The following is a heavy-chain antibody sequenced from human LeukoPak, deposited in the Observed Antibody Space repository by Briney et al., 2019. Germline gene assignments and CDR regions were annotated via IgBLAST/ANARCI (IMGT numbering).Heavy chain of an antibody. D-gene: IGHD2-15*01. J-gene: IGHJ5*02. V-gene: IGHV4-30-4*08. CDR2: MYYSGSS. Sequence: SETLSLTCTVSGDSVSTGDYYWSWIRQPPGKGLECIGYMYYSGSSYYNPSFKSRVTISVDRSKNQFSLILNSMTAADTAVYYCARQFCSGGSCYSDLFDPWGQGTLVTVSS. CDR3: ARQFCSGGSCYSDLFDP. CDR1: GDSVSTGDYY.